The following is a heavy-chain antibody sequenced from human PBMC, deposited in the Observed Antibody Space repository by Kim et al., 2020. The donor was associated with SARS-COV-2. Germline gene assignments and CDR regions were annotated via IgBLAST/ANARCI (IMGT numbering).Heavy chain of an antibody. J-gene: IGHJ6*02. D-gene: IGHD3-10*01. CDR2: IWYDGSNK. V-gene: IGHV3-33*06. CDR3: AKAYGSGMLYYGMDV. Sequence: GGSLRLSCAASGFTFSSYGMHWVRQAPGKGLEWVAVIWYDGSNKYYADSVKGRFTISRDNSKNTLYLQMNSLRAEDTAVYYCAKAYGSGMLYYGMDVWGQGTTVTVSS. CDR1: GFTFSSYG.